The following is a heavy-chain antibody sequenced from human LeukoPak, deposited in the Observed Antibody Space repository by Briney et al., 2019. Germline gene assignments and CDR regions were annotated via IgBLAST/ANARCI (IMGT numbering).Heavy chain of an antibody. J-gene: IGHJ3*02. CDR1: GGSIRSYF. CDR2: IWDTEIT. V-gene: IGHV4-59*01. D-gene: IGHD5-12*01. Sequence: PSETLSLTCTVSGGSIRSYFWSWPRQPPGKGLEWIGYIWDTEITDYNPSLKSRVTISPDTSKNHFSLKLRSVTAADTALYFCARGLVLATDDAFDIWGQGTLVTVSS. CDR3: ARGLVLATDDAFDI.